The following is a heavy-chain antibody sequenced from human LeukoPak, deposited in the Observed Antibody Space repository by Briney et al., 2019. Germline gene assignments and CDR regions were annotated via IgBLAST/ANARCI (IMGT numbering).Heavy chain of an antibody. V-gene: IGHV4-59*01. CDR1: GGSISSYY. J-gene: IGHJ4*02. Sequence: SETLSLTCTVSGGSISSYYWSWIRQPPGKGLEWIGYIYYSGSTNYNPSLKSRVTISVDTSKNQFSLKLSSVAAADTAVYYCARAGYSYGYAYFDYWGQGALVTVSS. CDR2: IYYSGST. CDR3: ARAGYSYGYAYFDY. D-gene: IGHD5-18*01.